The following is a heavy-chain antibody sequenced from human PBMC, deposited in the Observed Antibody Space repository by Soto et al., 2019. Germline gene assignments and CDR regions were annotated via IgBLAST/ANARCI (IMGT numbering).Heavy chain of an antibody. J-gene: IGHJ6*02. CDR3: AREGGGGQALYYYYYGMDV. D-gene: IGHD2-15*01. Sequence: GASVKVSCKASGYTFTSYDINWVRQATGQGLEWMGWMNPNSGNTGYAQKFQGRVTMTRNTSISTAYMELSSLRSEDTAVYYCAREGGGGQALYYYYYGMDVWGQGTTVTVSS. V-gene: IGHV1-8*01. CDR2: MNPNSGNT. CDR1: GYTFTSYD.